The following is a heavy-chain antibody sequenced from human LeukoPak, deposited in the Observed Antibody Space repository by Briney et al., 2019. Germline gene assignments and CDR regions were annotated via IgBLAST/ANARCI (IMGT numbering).Heavy chain of an antibody. J-gene: IGHJ4*02. Sequence: GGSLRLSCAASGFTFSSYAMSWVRQAPGKGLEWVSAISGSGGSTYYADSVKGRFTISRDNSKNTLYLQMNSLRAVDTAVYYCAKAYYDFWSGLSYWGQGTLVTVSS. CDR3: AKAYYDFWSGLSY. V-gene: IGHV3-23*01. CDR2: ISGSGGST. CDR1: GFTFSSYA. D-gene: IGHD3-3*01.